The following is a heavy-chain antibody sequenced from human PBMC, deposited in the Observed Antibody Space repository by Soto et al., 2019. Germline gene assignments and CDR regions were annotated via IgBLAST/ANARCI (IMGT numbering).Heavy chain of an antibody. CDR1: GFTFSSYW. J-gene: IGHJ5*02. CDR3: ARVNQYYYGSGSYYLWFDP. V-gene: IGHV3-7*01. D-gene: IGHD3-10*01. Sequence: PGGSLRLSCAASGFTFSSYWMSWVRQAPGKGLEWVANIKQDGSEKYYVDSVKGRFTISRDNAKNSLYLQMNSLRAEDTAVYYCARVNQYYYGSGSYYLWFDPWGQATLVTVSS. CDR2: IKQDGSEK.